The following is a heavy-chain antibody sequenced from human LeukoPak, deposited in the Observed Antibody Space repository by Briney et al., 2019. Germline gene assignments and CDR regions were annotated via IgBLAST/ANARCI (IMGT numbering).Heavy chain of an antibody. CDR2: IYTSGST. Sequence: SETLSLTCTVSGGSISSYYWSWIRQPAGKGLEWIGRIYTSGSTNYNPSLKSRVTMSVDTSKNQFSLKLSSVTAADTAVYYCARLRGEYCSSTSCYHEGYYYYMDVWGKGTTVTVSS. V-gene: IGHV4-4*07. D-gene: IGHD2-2*01. CDR1: GGSISSYY. J-gene: IGHJ6*03. CDR3: ARLRGEYCSSTSCYHEGYYYYMDV.